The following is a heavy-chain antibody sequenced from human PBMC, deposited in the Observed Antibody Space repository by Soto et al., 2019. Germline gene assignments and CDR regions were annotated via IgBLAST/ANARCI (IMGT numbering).Heavy chain of an antibody. Sequence: QVQLQESGPGLVKASETLSLTCTVSGGSISSYHWSWIRRPPGKGLEWIGYIYYSGSTKYNPPLKSRVTISVDTPKNQFSLKLSSVTAADTAVYYCARDRTTRGDSQYYYYGMDVWGQGTTVTVSS. V-gene: IGHV4-59*01. J-gene: IGHJ6*02. CDR3: ARDRTTRGDSQYYYYGMDV. D-gene: IGHD2-21*01. CDR2: IYYSGST. CDR1: GGSISSYH.